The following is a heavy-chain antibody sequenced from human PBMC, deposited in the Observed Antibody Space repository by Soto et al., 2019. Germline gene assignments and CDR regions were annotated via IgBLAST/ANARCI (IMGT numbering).Heavy chain of an antibody. Sequence: QLQLQESGPGLVKPSETLSLTCTVSGGSISSSGYYWGWIRQPPGKGLEWIGSIYYSGNTYYNPSLKSRVPRCVDTSANPFPLTLRSVTAADTAVYSCAPGDDYGDHYGMDVWGQGTTVTVSS. J-gene: IGHJ6*02. CDR1: GGSISSSGYY. D-gene: IGHD4-17*01. CDR2: IYYSGNT. CDR3: APGDDYGDHYGMDV. V-gene: IGHV4-39*01.